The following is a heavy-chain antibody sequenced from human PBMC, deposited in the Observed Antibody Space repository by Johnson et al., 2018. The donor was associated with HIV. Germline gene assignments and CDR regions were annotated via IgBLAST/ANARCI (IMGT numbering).Heavy chain of an antibody. V-gene: IGHV3-30-3*01. D-gene: IGHD4-23*01. CDR3: ARGYGGNYDAFDI. J-gene: IGHJ3*02. CDR2: ISYDGSNK. Sequence: QVQLVESGGGVVQPGTSVRLSCAASGFIFSSYTMHWVRQAPGKGLEWVAVISYDGSNKYYADSVKGRFTISRDNSKNTLYLQMNSLRAEDTAVYYCARGYGGNYDAFDIWGQGTMVTVSS. CDR1: GFIFSSYT.